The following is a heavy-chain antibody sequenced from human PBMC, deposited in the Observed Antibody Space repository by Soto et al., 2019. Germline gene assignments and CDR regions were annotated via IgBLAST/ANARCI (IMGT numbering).Heavy chain of an antibody. CDR1: GYTFTGYY. J-gene: IGHJ6*02. D-gene: IGHD3-10*01. CDR2: INPNSGGT. V-gene: IGHV1-2*04. CDR3: AIYLTMVRGALGDHCYDGWDV. Sequence: ASVKVSCKASGYTFTGYYMHWVRQAPGQGLEWMGWINPNSGGTNYAQKFQGWVTMTRDTSISTAYMELSRLRSDDTAVYYCAIYLTMVRGALGDHCYDGWDVWGQGTTVTVSS.